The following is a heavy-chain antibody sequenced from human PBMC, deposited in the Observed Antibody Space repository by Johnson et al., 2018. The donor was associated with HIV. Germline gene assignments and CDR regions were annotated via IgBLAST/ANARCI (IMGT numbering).Heavy chain of an antibody. CDR3: TTDWVDYYDSSGYFYDAFDI. Sequence: QVQLVESGGGVVQPGRSLRLSCVASGFTFSSYGMHWVRQAPGKGLEWVAIVSYDGSKKYYPDSVKGRFTISRDNSKNTLYLQMDSLKTEDTAVYYCTTDWVDYYDSSGYFYDAFDIWGLGTLVTVSS. V-gene: IGHV3-30*03. J-gene: IGHJ3*02. CDR1: GFTFSSYG. D-gene: IGHD3-22*01. CDR2: VSYDGSKK.